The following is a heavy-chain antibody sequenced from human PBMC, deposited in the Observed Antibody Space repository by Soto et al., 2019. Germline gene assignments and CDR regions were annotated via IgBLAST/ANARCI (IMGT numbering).Heavy chain of an antibody. CDR1: GFTFSSYA. Sequence: GGSLRLSCAASGFTFSSYAMSWVRQAPGKGLGWVSAISGSGGSTYYADSVEGRFTISRDNSKNTLYLQMNSLRAEDTAVYYCAKDRYYDWYYWGQGTLVTVSS. CDR2: ISGSGGST. V-gene: IGHV3-23*01. CDR3: AKDRYYDWYY. D-gene: IGHD3-16*01. J-gene: IGHJ4*02.